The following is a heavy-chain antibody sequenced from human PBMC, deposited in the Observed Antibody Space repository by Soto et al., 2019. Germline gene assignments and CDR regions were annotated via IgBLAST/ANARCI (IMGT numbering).Heavy chain of an antibody. D-gene: IGHD3-10*01. J-gene: IGHJ6*03. Sequence: GGSLRLSCAASGFTFSSYGMHWVRQAPGKGLEWVAVIWYDGSNKYYADSVKGRFTISRDNSKNTLYLQMNSLRAEDTAVYYCARVVEVGGSGSYLAYYYMDVWGKGTTVTVSS. CDR2: IWYDGSNK. CDR1: GFTFSSYG. V-gene: IGHV3-33*01. CDR3: ARVVEVGGSGSYLAYYYMDV.